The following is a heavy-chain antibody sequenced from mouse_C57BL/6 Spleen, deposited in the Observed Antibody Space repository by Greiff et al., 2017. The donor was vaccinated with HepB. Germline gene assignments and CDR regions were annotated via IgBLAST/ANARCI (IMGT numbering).Heavy chain of an antibody. CDR1: GFTFSSYA. CDR2: ISDGGSYT. Sequence: EVKLMESGGGLVKPGGSLKLSCAASGFTFSSYAMSWVRQTPEKRLEWVATISDGGSYTYYPDNVKGRFTISRDNAKNNLYLQMSHLKSEDTAMYYCARVGGTTVDFAYWGQGTLVTVSA. J-gene: IGHJ3*01. V-gene: IGHV5-4*03. D-gene: IGHD1-1*01. CDR3: ARVGGTTVDFAY.